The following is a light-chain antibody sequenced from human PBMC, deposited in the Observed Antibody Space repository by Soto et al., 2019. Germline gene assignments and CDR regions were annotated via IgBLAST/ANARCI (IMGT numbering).Light chain of an antibody. CDR1: ESLVHSDGNTY. CDR2: KIS. CDR3: MQATQFSWT. J-gene: IGKJ1*01. Sequence: DIVMTQSPLSSPVTLGQPASISCRSSESLVHSDGNTYLSWLHQRPGQPPRLLIYKISKRLPGVPERISGSGAGTEFTWKISRVEAEDVGIYYCMQATQFSWTFGQGTKVEV. V-gene: IGKV2-24*01.